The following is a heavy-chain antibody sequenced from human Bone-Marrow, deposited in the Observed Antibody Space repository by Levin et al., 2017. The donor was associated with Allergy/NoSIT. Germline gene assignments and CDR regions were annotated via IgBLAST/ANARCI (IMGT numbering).Heavy chain of an antibody. CDR2: ISYDGSER. D-gene: IGHD3-3*01. CDR1: GFTFSSYG. CDR3: ARVFTSYYFDY. Sequence: PGGSLRLSCVASGFTFSSYGMHWVRQAPGKGPDWVAFISYDGSERYYADSVKGRFTISRDKSKNTLYLQMNSLRAEDTAVYYCARVFTSYYFDYWGQGTLVSVSS. J-gene: IGHJ4*02. V-gene: IGHV3-30-3*01.